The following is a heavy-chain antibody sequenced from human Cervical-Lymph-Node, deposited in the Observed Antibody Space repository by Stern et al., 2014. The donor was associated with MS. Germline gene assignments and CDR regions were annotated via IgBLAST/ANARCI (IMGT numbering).Heavy chain of an antibody. CDR2: IIPIFGTA. D-gene: IGHD6-13*01. CDR3: ARGPKYSSSWVPYY. Sequence: QLVQSGAEVKKPGSSGKVSCKASGGTFSSYAISWVRQAPGQGLEWMGGIIPIFGTANYAQKFQGRVTITADESTSTAYMELSSLRSEDTAVYYCARGPKYSSSWVPYYWGQGTLVTVSS. J-gene: IGHJ4*02. CDR1: GGTFSSYA. V-gene: IGHV1-69*01.